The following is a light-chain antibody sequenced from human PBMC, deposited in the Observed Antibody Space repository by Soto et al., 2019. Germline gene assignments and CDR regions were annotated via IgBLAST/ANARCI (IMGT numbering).Light chain of an antibody. CDR1: QTVTSNY. CDR3: QQYAGSPST. Sequence: EIVLTQSPGTLSLSPGERATLSCRASQTVTSNYLAWYQRKPGQAPRLLIYGASSRATDIPDRFSGSGSGTDFPLTITRLEPEYFAVYFCQQYAGSPSTFGQGTKVEIK. V-gene: IGKV3-20*01. J-gene: IGKJ1*01. CDR2: GAS.